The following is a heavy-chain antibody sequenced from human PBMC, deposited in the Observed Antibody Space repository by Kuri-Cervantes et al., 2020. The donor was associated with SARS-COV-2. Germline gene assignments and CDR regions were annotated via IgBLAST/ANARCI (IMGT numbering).Heavy chain of an antibody. CDR2: TYYRSKWYN. J-gene: IGHJ5*02. D-gene: IGHD3-10*01. V-gene: IGHV6-1*01. CDR1: GDSVSSNSAA. CDR3: ARGSGILWFGELSRGWFDP. Sequence: SQTLSLTCAISGDSVSSNSAAWNWIRQSPSRGLEWLGRTYYRSKWYNDYAVSVKSRITINPDTYKNQFSLQLNSVTPEDTAVYYCARGSGILWFGELSRGWFDPWGQGTLVTVSS.